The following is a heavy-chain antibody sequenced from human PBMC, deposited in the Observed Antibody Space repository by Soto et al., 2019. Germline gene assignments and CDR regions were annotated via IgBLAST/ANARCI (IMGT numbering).Heavy chain of an antibody. CDR2: IYYSGST. V-gene: IGHV4-59*01. CDR1: GGSISSYY. CDR3: ARVKNYDFWSGYYHWFDP. Sequence: SETLSLTCTVSGGSISSYYWSWIRQPPGKGLEWIGYIYYSGSTNYNPSLKSRVTISVDTSKNQFSLKLSSVTAADTAVYYCARVKNYDFWSGYYHWFDPRGQGTLVTVSS. D-gene: IGHD3-3*01. J-gene: IGHJ5*02.